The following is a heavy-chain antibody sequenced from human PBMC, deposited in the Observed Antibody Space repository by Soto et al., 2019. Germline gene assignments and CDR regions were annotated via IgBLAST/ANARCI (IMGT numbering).Heavy chain of an antibody. V-gene: IGHV1-69*13. CDR1: GGTFSSYA. D-gene: IGHD3-22*01. Sequence: GASVKVSCKASGGTFSSYAISWVRQAPGQGLEWMGGIIPIFGTANYAQKFQGRVTITADESTSTAYMELSSLRSEDTAVYYCARDKSDYYDSSGYYLKPGWFDPWGQGTLVTVSS. J-gene: IGHJ5*02. CDR3: ARDKSDYYDSSGYYLKPGWFDP. CDR2: IIPIFGTA.